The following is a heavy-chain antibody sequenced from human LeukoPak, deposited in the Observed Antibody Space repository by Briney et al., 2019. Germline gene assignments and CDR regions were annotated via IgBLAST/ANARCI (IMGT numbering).Heavy chain of an antibody. J-gene: IGHJ4*02. CDR3: ARRHLEGYNAYGLFDY. D-gene: IGHD5-12*01. CDR2: IYHSGST. Sequence: SETLSLTCTVSGGSISSGGYYWSWIRQPPGKGLEWIGYIYHSGSTYYNPSLKSRVTISVDRSKNQFSLKLSSVTAADTAVYYCARRHLEGYNAYGLFDYWGQGTLVTVSS. CDR1: GGSISSGGYY. V-gene: IGHV4-30-2*01.